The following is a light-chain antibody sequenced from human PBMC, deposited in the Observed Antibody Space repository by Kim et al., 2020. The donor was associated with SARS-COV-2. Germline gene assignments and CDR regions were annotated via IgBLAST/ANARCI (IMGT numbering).Light chain of an antibody. CDR2: GAS. V-gene: IGKV3-20*01. J-gene: IGKJ1*01. Sequence: ETVLTQSPGTLSLSPGERVTLSCRASQSLSRRYLAWYQQRPGQAPRLLIHGASSRATGIPDRFSGSGSGTDFTLTISRLEPEDFAVYYCLQYDNSPRTFGQGTKVDIK. CDR1: QSLSRRY. CDR3: LQYDNSPRT.